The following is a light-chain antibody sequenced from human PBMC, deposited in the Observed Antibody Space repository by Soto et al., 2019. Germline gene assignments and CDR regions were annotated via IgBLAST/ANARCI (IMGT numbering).Light chain of an antibody. CDR1: HDIINY. CDR3: QQYDNLPVT. V-gene: IGKV1-33*01. J-gene: IGKJ4*01. CDR2: DAF. Sequence: DIQMTQSPSSLSASVGDRVTITCQASHDIINYLNWFHHKPGEAPKLLIFDAFKLETGVPSRFSGSGSGTDFTLTLSSLQPEDIATYYCQQYDNLPVTFGGGTKVEIK.